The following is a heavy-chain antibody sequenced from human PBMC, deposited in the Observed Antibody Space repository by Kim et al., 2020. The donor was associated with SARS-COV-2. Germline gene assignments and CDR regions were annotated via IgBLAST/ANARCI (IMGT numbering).Heavy chain of an antibody. CDR2: IIPIFGTA. J-gene: IGHJ4*02. V-gene: IGHV1-69*13. CDR1: GGTFSSYA. CDR3: ARHSSHPYSSGWYALRPYFDY. D-gene: IGHD6-19*01. Sequence: SVKVSCKASGGTFSSYAISWVRQAPGQGLEWMGGIIPIFGTANYAQKFQGRVTITADESTSTAYMELSSLRSEDTAVYYCARHSSHPYSSGWYALRPYFDYWGQGTLVTVSS.